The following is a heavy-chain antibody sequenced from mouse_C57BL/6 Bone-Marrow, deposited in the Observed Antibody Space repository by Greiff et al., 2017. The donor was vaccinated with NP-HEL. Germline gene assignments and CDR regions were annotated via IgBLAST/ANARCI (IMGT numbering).Heavy chain of an antibody. CDR3: TVSNYYGSSSYYFDY. J-gene: IGHJ2*01. V-gene: IGHV1-15*01. CDR2: IDPENGGT. Sequence: QVQLQQSGAELVRPGASVTLSCKASGYTFTDYKMHWVKQTPVHGLEWIGAIDPENGGTAYNQKFKGTAILTADKSSSTAYMELRSLTSEDSAVYYCTVSNYYGSSSYYFDYWGQGTTLTVSS. CDR1: GYTFTDYK. D-gene: IGHD1-1*01.